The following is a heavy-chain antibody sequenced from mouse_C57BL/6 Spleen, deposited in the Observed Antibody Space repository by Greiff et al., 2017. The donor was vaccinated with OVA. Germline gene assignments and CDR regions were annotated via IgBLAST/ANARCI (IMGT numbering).Heavy chain of an antibody. CDR1: GFTFNTYA. Sequence: GGGLVQPKGSLKLSCAASGFTFNTYAMHWVRQAPGKGLEWVARIRSKSSNYATYYADSVKDRFTISRDDSQSMLYLQMNNLKTEDTAMDYCVREAIYYGYDYFDYWGQGTTLTVSS. CDR2: IRSKSSNYAT. CDR3: VREAIYYGYDYFDY. J-gene: IGHJ2*01. V-gene: IGHV10-3*01. D-gene: IGHD2-2*01.